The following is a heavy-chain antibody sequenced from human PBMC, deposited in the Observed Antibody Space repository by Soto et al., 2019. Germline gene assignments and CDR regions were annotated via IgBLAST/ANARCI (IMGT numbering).Heavy chain of an antibody. J-gene: IGHJ4*02. V-gene: IGHV3-30-3*01. CDR1: GFTFSSSA. Sequence: GESLKISCAASGFTFSSSAMHWVRQAPGKGLEWVALISYDGNNNYYADSVKGRFTISRDNSKNTLYLQVNSLRAEDTAMYYCARDRGYSGYDSIDFWGQGTLVTVSS. D-gene: IGHD5-12*01. CDR3: ARDRGYSGYDSIDF. CDR2: ISYDGNNN.